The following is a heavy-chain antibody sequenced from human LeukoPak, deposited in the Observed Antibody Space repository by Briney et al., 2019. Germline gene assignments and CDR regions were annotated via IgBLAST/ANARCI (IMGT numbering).Heavy chain of an antibody. D-gene: IGHD3-10*01. CDR2: INAGNGNT. Sequence: ASVKVSCKASGYTFASYAMHWVRQAPGQRLEWMGWINAGNGNTKYSQKFQGRVTITRDTSASTAYMELSSLRSEDTAVYYCARVGRFGELTFDYWGQGTLVTVSS. CDR1: GYTFASYA. CDR3: ARVGRFGELTFDY. J-gene: IGHJ4*02. V-gene: IGHV1-3*01.